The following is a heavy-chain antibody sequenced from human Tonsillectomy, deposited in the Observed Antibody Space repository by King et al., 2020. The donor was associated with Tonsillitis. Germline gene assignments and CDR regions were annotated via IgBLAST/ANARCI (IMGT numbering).Heavy chain of an antibody. D-gene: IGHD1-26*01. CDR1: GFTFSTYA. Sequence: VQLVESGGGLVQPGGSLRLSCAGSGFTFSTYAMTWVRQAPGKGLEWVSDISGSGASTYYADSVKGRFTVSRDNSKNTVYLQMSSLRVEDTAVYYCAKGVGATNYYGMDVWGQGTPVTVSS. J-gene: IGHJ6*02. V-gene: IGHV3-23*04. CDR2: ISGSGAST. CDR3: AKGVGATNYYGMDV.